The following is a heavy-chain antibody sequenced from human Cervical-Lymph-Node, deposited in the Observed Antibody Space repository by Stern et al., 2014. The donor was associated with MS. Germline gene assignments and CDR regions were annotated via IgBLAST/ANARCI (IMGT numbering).Heavy chain of an antibody. CDR2: VYYSGAT. J-gene: IGHJ4*02. CDR3: AKHACTGAACPFDL. CDR1: GDSISSYTHY. D-gene: IGHD2-8*02. V-gene: IGHV4-39*01. Sequence: QLQLQESGPGLVKPSETLSLTCAVSGDSISSYTHYWAWIRQPPGKGLEWIGSVYYSGATYYNPSLKSPVTISVATSKNHFSLWLNSVTAADTAVYYCAKHACTGAACPFDLWGQGTLVTVSS.